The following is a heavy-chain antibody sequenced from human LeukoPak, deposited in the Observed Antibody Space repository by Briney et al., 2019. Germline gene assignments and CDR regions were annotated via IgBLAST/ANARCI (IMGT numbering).Heavy chain of an antibody. CDR1: GGSISSGGYY. CDR2: IYYSGST. V-gene: IGHV4-31*03. J-gene: IGHJ3*02. CDR3: ARDLQYCSGGSCYDDAFDI. D-gene: IGHD2-15*01. Sequence: SETLSLTCTVSGGSISSGGYYWSWIRQHPGKGLEWIGYIYYSGSTYYNPSVKSRVPISVDTANNQFSLKLSSVTAADTAVYYCARDLQYCSGGSCYDDAFDIWGQGTMVTVSS.